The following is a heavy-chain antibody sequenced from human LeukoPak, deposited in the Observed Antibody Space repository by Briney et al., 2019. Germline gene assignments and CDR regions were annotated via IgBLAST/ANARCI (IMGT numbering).Heavy chain of an antibody. CDR3: ARDMTEYCSSTSCPRRGYYYYGMDV. CDR2: ISWNSGSI. D-gene: IGHD2-2*01. Sequence: GRSLRLSCAASGFTFDDYAMHWVRQAPGKGLEWVSGISWNSGSIGYADSVKGRFTISRDNAKNSLYLQMNSLRAEDTAVYYCARDMTEYCSSTSCPRRGYYYYGMDVWGQGTTVTVSS. CDR1: GFTFDDYA. V-gene: IGHV3-9*01. J-gene: IGHJ6*02.